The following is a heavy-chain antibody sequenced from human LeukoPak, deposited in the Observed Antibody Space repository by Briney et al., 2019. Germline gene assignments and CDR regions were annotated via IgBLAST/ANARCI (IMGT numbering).Heavy chain of an antibody. CDR1: GGSISSGSYY. CDR3: AREGRYYGSGSLYYYYYYMDV. J-gene: IGHJ6*03. CDR2: IYTSGST. D-gene: IGHD3-10*01. Sequence: SETPSLTCTVSGGSISSGSYYWSWIRQPAGKGLEWIGRIYTSGSTNYNPSLKSRVTISVDTSKNQFSLKLSSVTAADTAVYYCAREGRYYGSGSLYYYYYYMDVWGKGTTVTISS. V-gene: IGHV4-61*02.